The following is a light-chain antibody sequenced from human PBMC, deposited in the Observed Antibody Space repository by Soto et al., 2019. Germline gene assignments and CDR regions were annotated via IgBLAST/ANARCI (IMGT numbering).Light chain of an antibody. J-gene: IGKJ5*01. CDR3: QQYGSSSIT. V-gene: IGKV3-20*01. Sequence: EIVLTQSPGTLSLSPGERATLSCRASQRVSSSYLAWYQQKPGQAPRLLIYGASSRATGIPDRFSGSGSGTDFTLTISRLEPEDFAVYYCQQYGSSSITFGQGTRLEI. CDR2: GAS. CDR1: QRVSSSY.